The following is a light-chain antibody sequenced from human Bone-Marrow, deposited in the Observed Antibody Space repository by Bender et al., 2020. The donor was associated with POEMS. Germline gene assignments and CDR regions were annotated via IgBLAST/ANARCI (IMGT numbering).Light chain of an antibody. CDR1: SSDVGGYDY. J-gene: IGLJ2*01. CDR3: SSYTTSSTLV. V-gene: IGLV2-14*01. CDR2: DAR. Sequence: QSALTQPRSVSGSPGQSVTISCTGTSSDVGGYDYVSWYQQHPGKAPKVMIYDARNRPSGVSNRFSGSRSGNTASLTISGLQVEDEAVYHCSSYTTSSTLVFGGGTRLTVL.